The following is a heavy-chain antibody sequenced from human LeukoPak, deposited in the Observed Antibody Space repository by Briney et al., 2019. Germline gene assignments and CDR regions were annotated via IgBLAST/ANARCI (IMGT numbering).Heavy chain of an antibody. J-gene: IGHJ4*02. Sequence: NPSETLSLTCTVSGGSISSGSHYWGWIRQPPGKELEWIGNIYYSGSSYYNPSLKSRVTISVDASKNQFSLNLSSVTAADTAVYYCARLSYGSGSHYNFYFDFWGQGTLVTVSA. D-gene: IGHD3-10*01. CDR1: GGSISSGSHY. V-gene: IGHV4-39*01. CDR2: IYYSGSS. CDR3: ARLSYGSGSHYNFYFDF.